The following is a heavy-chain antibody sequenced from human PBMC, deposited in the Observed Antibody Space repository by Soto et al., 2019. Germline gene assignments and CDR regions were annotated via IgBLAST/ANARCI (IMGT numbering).Heavy chain of an antibody. CDR1: GFTFSSYG. D-gene: IGHD3-3*01. CDR3: AKDPNYDFWSGPDY. J-gene: IGHJ4*02. CDR2: ISYDGSNK. V-gene: IGHV3-30*18. Sequence: LRLSCAASGFTFSSYGMHWVRQAPGKGLEWVAVISYDGSNKYYADSVKGRFTISRDNSKNTLYLQMNSLRAEDTAVYYCAKDPNYDFWSGPDYWGQGTLVTVSS.